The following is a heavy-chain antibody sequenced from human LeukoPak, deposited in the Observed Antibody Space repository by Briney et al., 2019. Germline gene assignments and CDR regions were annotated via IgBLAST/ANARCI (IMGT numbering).Heavy chain of an antibody. V-gene: IGHV1-2*02. D-gene: IGHD6-13*01. Sequence: ASVKVSCKASGYTFTGYYMHWVRQAPGQGLEWMGWINPNSGGTNYAQKFQERVTITRDMSTSTAYMELSGLRSEDTAVYYCAADRIAAAGALDYWGQGTLVTVSS. CDR1: GYTFTGYY. CDR3: AADRIAAAGALDY. J-gene: IGHJ4*02. CDR2: INPNSGGT.